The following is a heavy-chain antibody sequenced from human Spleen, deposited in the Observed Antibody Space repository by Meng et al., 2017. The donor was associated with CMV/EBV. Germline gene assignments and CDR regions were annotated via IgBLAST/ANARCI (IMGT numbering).Heavy chain of an antibody. V-gene: IGHV4-34*01. J-gene: IGHJ4*02. Sequence: SETLSRSCAVYGGSFSGYYWSWIRQPPGKGLEWIGEINHSGSTNYNPSLKSRVTISVDTSKNQFSLKLSSVTAADTAVYYCAGITIFGVVNDYWGQGTLVTVSS. CDR3: AGITIFGVVNDY. D-gene: IGHD3-3*01. CDR2: INHSGST. CDR1: GGSFSGYY.